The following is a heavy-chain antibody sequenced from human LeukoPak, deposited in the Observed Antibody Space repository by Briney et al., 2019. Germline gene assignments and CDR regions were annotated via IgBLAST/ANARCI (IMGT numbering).Heavy chain of an antibody. CDR1: GGTFSGYY. CDR3: ARPFLRFSSGWHFDY. V-gene: IGHV4-34*01. CDR2: INHSGNT. Sequence: SETLSLTCAVYGGTFSGYYWSWIRQPPGKGLEWIAEINHSGNTNYNPSLKSRVTISIDTSKNQFSLKLSSVTAADTAIYYCARPFLRFSSGWHFDYWGQGILVTVSS. D-gene: IGHD6-19*01. J-gene: IGHJ4*02.